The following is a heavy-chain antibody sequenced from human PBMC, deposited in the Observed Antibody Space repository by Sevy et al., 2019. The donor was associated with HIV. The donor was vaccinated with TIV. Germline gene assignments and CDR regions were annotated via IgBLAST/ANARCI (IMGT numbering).Heavy chain of an antibody. Sequence: GGSLRLSCAASGFTFSSYSMNWVRQALGKGLEWVSYISSSSSTIYYADSVKGRFTISRDNAKNSLYLQMNSLRDEDTAVYYCARDEVGGGSSANFPLDYWGQGTPVTVSS. CDR2: ISSSSSTI. CDR1: GFTFSSYS. D-gene: IGHD2-2*01. J-gene: IGHJ4*02. CDR3: ARDEVGGGSSANFPLDY. V-gene: IGHV3-48*02.